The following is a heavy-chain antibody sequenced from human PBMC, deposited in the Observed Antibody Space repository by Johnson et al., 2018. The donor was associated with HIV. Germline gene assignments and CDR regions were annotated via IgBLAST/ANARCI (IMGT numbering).Heavy chain of an antibody. J-gene: IGHJ3*02. CDR1: GFTFDDYG. Sequence: VQLVESGGGVVRPGGSLRLSCAASGFTFDDYGMSWVRQAPGKGLEWVSYISSSGSTIYCADSVKGRFTISRDNAKNSLYLQMNSLRAEDTAVYYCARDNSGWVAFDIWGQGTMVTVSS. CDR2: ISSSGSTI. D-gene: IGHD6-19*01. V-gene: IGHV3-48*04. CDR3: ARDNSGWVAFDI.